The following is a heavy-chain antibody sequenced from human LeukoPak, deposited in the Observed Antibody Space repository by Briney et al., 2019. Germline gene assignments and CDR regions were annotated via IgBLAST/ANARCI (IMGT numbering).Heavy chain of an antibody. J-gene: IGHJ4*02. CDR2: IYYSGNT. V-gene: IGHV4-39*07. CDR1: GGSIRSTTYY. Sequence: SETLSLTCSVSGGSIRSTTYYWGWIRQPPGKGLEWIGSIYYSGNTYYSPSLMNRVTISVDTSKNQFSLILRSVTAADTAVYYCARAPHFFDTSGSRYYFDYWGQGALVTVSS. CDR3: ARAPHFFDTSGSRYYFDY. D-gene: IGHD3-22*01.